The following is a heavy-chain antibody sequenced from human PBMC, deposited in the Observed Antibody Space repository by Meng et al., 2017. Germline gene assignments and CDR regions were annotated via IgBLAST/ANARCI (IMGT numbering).Heavy chain of an antibody. CDR3: AHSLLLRARYYFDY. V-gene: IGHV2-5*01. Sequence: SGSTLVKPPQTLTLTCTFSGFSLSTSGVGVGWIRQPPGKALEWLALIYWNDDKRYSPSLKGRLTITKDTSKNQVVLTMTNMDPVGTATYYCAHSLLLRARYYFDYWGQGTLVTVSS. CDR1: GFSLSTSGVG. D-gene: IGHD2-15*01. CDR2: IYWNDDK. J-gene: IGHJ4*02.